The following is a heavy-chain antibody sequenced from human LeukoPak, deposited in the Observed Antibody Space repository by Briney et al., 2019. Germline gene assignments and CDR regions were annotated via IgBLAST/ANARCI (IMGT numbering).Heavy chain of an antibody. CDR3: ARGDLAAAAGTTDY. D-gene: IGHD6-13*01. V-gene: IGHV4-4*07. J-gene: IGHJ4*02. CDR2: IYTSGST. Sequence: SETLSLTCTVSGGSISSYYWSWIRQPAGKGLEWIGRIYTSGSTNYNPSLKSRVTMSVHTSKNQFSLKLSSVTAADTAVYYCARGDLAAAAGTTDYWGQGTLVTVSS. CDR1: GGSISSYY.